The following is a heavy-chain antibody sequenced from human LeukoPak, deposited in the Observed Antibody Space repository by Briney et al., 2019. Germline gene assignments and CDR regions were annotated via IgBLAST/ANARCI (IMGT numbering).Heavy chain of an antibody. Sequence: GGSLRLSCAASGFTFSSYAMSWVRQAPGKGLEWVSAINGSGGSTYYADSVKGRFTISRDNSKNTLYLQMNSLRAEDTAVYYCAKAPAGTIFYYYYGMDIWGQGTTVTVSS. CDR1: GFTFSSYA. D-gene: IGHD1-7*01. V-gene: IGHV3-23*01. J-gene: IGHJ6*02. CDR2: INGSGGST. CDR3: AKAPAGTIFYYYYGMDI.